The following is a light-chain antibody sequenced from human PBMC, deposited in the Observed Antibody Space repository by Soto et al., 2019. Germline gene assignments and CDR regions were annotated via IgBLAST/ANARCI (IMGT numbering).Light chain of an antibody. J-gene: IGKJ2*01. CDR3: QQYGGSPYT. V-gene: IGKV3-20*01. CDR2: DTS. Sequence: ELVLMQSPGTLSLSPGERATLSCRATESLNNNYLAWYQQKPGQAPRLLIYDTSSRATGIPDRFSGSGSGTDFTLTISRLEPEDFAVYYCQQYGGSPYTFGQGTELEIK. CDR1: ESLNNNY.